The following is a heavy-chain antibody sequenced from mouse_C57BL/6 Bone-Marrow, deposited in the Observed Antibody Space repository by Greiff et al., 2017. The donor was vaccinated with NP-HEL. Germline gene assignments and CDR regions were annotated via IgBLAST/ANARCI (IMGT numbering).Heavy chain of an antibody. V-gene: IGHV1-64*01. D-gene: IGHD3-2*02. CDR2: IHPNSGST. CDR3: ASQQLRLRKWFAY. CDR1: GYTFTSYW. Sequence: QVQLQQPGAELVKPGASVKLSCKASGYTFTSYWMHWVKQRPGQGLEWIGMIHPNSGSTNYNEKFKSKATLTVDKSSSTAYMQLSSLTSEDSAVYYCASQQLRLRKWFAYWGQGTLVTVSA. J-gene: IGHJ3*01.